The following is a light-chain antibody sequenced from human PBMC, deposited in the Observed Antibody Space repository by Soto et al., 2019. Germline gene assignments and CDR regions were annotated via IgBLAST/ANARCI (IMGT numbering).Light chain of an antibody. CDR3: CSYAGSYTFYV. CDR2: DVS. V-gene: IGLV2-11*01. CDR1: SCDVGFYNY. J-gene: IGLJ1*01. Sequence: QSALTQPRSVSGSPGQSVTISCTGTSCDVGFYNYVSWYQQHPGKAPKLMIYDVSKRPSGVPDRFSGSKSGNTASLTIYGLQAEDEADYYCCSYAGSYTFYVFGTGTKLTVL.